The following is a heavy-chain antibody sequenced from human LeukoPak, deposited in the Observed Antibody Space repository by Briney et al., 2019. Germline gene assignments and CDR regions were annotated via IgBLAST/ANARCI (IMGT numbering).Heavy chain of an antibody. D-gene: IGHD4-17*01. CDR3: ARDPAATVTPTDAFDI. CDR2: IYYSGST. Sequence: KPSETLSLTCTVSGGSISSGGYYWSWIRQHPGKGLEWIGYIYYSGSTYYNPSLKSRVTISVDTSKNQFSLKLSSVTAADTAVYYCARDPAATVTPTDAFDIWGQGTMVTVSS. J-gene: IGHJ3*02. V-gene: IGHV4-31*03. CDR1: GGSISSGGYY.